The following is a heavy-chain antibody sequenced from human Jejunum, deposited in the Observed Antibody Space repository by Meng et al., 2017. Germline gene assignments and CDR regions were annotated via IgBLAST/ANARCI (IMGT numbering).Heavy chain of an antibody. J-gene: IGHJ4*02. CDR3: ARSFHESSWGSYRYLFGL. CDR1: GDTLGTHD. V-gene: IGHV4-59*11. CDR2: VFYSGST. D-gene: IGHD3-16*02. Sequence: QRPASGPARVKPSETLSLACTASGDTLGTHDWSWIRPPPGKGLEWIGYVFYSGSTNYNPSLKSRVAISVDTSKNQVSLKLTSVTAADTAVYYCARSFHESSWGSYRYLFGLWGQGALVTVSS.